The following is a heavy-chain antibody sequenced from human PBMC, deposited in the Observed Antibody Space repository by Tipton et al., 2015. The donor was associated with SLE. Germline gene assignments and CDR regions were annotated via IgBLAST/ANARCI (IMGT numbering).Heavy chain of an antibody. D-gene: IGHD3-9*01. CDR2: ISYDGSNK. V-gene: IGHV3-30-3*01. Sequence: SLRLSCAASGFTFSSYAMHWVRQAPGKGLEWVAVISYDGSNKYYADSVKGRFTISRDNSKNTLYLQMNSLRAEDTAVYYCARPGYFDLYYFDYWGQGTLVTVCS. CDR1: GFTFSSYA. J-gene: IGHJ4*02. CDR3: ARPGYFDLYYFDY.